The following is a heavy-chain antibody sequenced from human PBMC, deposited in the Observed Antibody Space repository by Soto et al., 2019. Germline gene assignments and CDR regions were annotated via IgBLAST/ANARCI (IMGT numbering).Heavy chain of an antibody. CDR3: AKSGTKVTTFWYLDL. J-gene: IGHJ2*01. V-gene: IGHV3-30*18. CDR1: GFTFSHYG. Sequence: QEQLVESGGGTVQPGRSLRLSCAASGFTFSHYGMHWVRQAPGKGLEWVAVIPYDEDNIYYADSVKGRFTISRDNSENTLYLQMNSLRPEDTGVYYCAKSGTKVTTFWYLDLWGRGTLVTASS. D-gene: IGHD4-17*01. CDR2: IPYDEDNI.